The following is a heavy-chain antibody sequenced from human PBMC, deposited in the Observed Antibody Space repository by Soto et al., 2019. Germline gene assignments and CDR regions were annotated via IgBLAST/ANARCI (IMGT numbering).Heavy chain of an antibody. CDR2: IYYSGST. CDR3: AREKYSSSLATFDY. CDR1: GGSVSSGSYY. D-gene: IGHD6-13*01. V-gene: IGHV4-61*01. J-gene: IGHJ4*02. Sequence: SETLSLTCTVSGGSVSSGSYYWSWIRQPPGKGLEWIGYIYYSGSTNYNPSLKSRVTISVDTSKNQFSLKLSSVTAADTAVYYCAREKYSSSLATFDYWGQGTLVTVSS.